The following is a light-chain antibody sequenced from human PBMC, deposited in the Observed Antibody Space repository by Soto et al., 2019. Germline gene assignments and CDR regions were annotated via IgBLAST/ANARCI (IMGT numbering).Light chain of an antibody. CDR1: SSDIGGYDY. V-gene: IGLV2-14*01. J-gene: IGLJ1*01. CDR2: EVT. Sequence: QSVLTQPASVSGSPGQSITISCTGTSSDIGGYDYVSWYQHLPGKAPKLIIYEVTNRPSGVSNRFSGSKSGNTASLTISGSQAEDEADYFCCSYTGGYIYLFGTGTKVTVL. CDR3: CSYTGGYIYL.